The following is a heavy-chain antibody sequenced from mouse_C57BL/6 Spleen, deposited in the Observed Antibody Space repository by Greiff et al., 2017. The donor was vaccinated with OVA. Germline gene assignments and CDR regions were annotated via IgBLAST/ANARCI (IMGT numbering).Heavy chain of an antibody. CDR3: ARRGNYGDWYFDV. V-gene: IGHV1-55*01. J-gene: IGHJ1*03. CDR2: IYPGSGST. Sequence: QVQLKESGAELVKPGASVKMSCKASGYTFTSYWITWVKQRPGQGLEWIGDIYPGSGSTNYNEKFKSKATLTVDTSSSTAYMQLSSLTSEDSAVYYCARRGNYGDWYFDVWGTGTTVTVSS. D-gene: IGHD2-1*01. CDR1: GYTFTSYW.